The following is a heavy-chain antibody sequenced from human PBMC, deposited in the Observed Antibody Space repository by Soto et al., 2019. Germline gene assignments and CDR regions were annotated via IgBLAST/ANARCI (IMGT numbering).Heavy chain of an antibody. Sequence: PVGSLRLSCAASRFTFSSYSMNWVRQAPGKGLEWVSSISSSSSYIYYADSVKGRFTISRDNAKNSLYLQMNSLRAEDTAVYYCASVSYYYGMDVWGQGTTVTVSS. V-gene: IGHV3-21*01. CDR1: RFTFSSYS. J-gene: IGHJ6*02. CDR2: ISSSSSYI. CDR3: ASVSYYYGMDV.